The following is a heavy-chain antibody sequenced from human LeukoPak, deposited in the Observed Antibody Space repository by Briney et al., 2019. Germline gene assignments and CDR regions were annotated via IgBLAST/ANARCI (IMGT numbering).Heavy chain of an antibody. Sequence: SETLSLTCAVYGGSFSGYYWSWIRQPPGKGLEWIGEINHSGSTNYNPSLKSRVTISVDTSKNQFSLKLSSVTAADTAVYYCARSAYPPYYFDYWGQGTLVTVSS. CDR3: ARSAYPPYYFDY. CDR1: GGSFSGYY. J-gene: IGHJ4*02. CDR2: INHSGST. V-gene: IGHV4-34*01. D-gene: IGHD2-2*01.